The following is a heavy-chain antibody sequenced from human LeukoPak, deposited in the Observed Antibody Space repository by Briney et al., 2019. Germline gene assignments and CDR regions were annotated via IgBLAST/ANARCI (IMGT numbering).Heavy chain of an antibody. CDR2: IYTSGST. J-gene: IGHJ4*02. D-gene: IGHD3-22*01. V-gene: IGHV4-61*02. CDR3: ARDELYYYDSSGYYLHY. Sequence: SETLSFACTVSGGSISSGSYYWSWIRQPAGKGLEWIGRIYTSGSTNYNPSLKSRVTISVDTSKNQFSLKLSSVTAADTAVYYCARDELYYYDSSGYYLHYWGQGTLVTVSS. CDR1: GGSISSGSYY.